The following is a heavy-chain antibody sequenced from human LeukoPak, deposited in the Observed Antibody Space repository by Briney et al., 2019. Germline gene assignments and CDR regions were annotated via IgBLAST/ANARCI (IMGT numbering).Heavy chain of an antibody. J-gene: IGHJ3*02. Sequence: GGSLRLSCAASGFTFSLYGMHWVRQAPGKGLGWVAVISYDGSYNLYADSVKGRFTISRDNSKNTLYLQMNSLRAEDTSVYYCAKDLRQSFVGTFDIWGQGAVVTVSS. CDR2: ISYDGSYN. V-gene: IGHV3-30*18. CDR1: GFTFSLYG. D-gene: IGHD2-21*01. CDR3: AKDLRQSFVGTFDI.